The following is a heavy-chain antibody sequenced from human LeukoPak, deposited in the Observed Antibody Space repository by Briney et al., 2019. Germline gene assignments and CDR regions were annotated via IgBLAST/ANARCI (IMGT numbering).Heavy chain of an antibody. V-gene: IGHV4-59*13. Sequence: SETLSLTCTVSGGSISTYYWSWIRQPPEKRLEWIGYIYYSGSTYYNPSLKSRVTIPVDTSKNQFSLRLSSVTDADTAVYYCARVPAYSSGLGGFDSWGQGTLVTVSS. CDR3: ARVPAYSSGLGGFDS. J-gene: IGHJ4*02. CDR1: GGSISTYY. D-gene: IGHD6-19*01. CDR2: IYYSGST.